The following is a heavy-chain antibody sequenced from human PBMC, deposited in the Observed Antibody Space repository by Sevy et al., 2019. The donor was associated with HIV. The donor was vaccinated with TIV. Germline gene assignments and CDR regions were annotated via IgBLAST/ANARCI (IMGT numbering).Heavy chain of an antibody. CDR2: TYYRSKWYN. CDR3: ARGPGYCTGGVCYTLHFDY. D-gene: IGHD2-8*02. J-gene: IGHJ4*02. V-gene: IGHV6-1*01. CDR1: GDSVSSNSAA. Sequence: SQTLSLTCAISGDSVSSNSAAWNWIRQSPSRGLEWLGRTYYRSKWYNDYAVSVKSRITINPDTSKNQFSLQLNSMTPEDTAVYYCARGPGYCTGGVCYTLHFDYWGQGTLVTVSS.